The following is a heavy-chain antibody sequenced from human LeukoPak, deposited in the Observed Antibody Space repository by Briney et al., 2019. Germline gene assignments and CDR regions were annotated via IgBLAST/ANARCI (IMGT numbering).Heavy chain of an antibody. J-gene: IGHJ4*02. CDR2: MSASGGST. CDR1: GFTFSSYA. D-gene: IGHD2-8*02. CDR3: AKDWSFDY. Sequence: GGSLRLSCAASGFTFSSYAMSWVRQAPGKGLEWVSAMSASGGSTYYADSVKGRFTFSRDKSKNTLYLQMNSLRAEDTAVYYCAKDWSFDYWGQGTLVTVSS. V-gene: IGHV3-23*01.